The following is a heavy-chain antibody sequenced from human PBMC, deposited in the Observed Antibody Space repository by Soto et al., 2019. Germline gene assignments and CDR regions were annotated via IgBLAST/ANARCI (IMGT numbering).Heavy chain of an antibody. Sequence: QVQLVESGGGVVQPGRSLRLSCAASGFTFSSYGMHWVRQAPGKGLEWVAVISYDGSNKYYADSVKGRFTISRDNSKNTLYLQMNSLSAEDTAVYYCAKAGWGLYYYYYGMDVWGQGTTVTVSS. V-gene: IGHV3-30*18. CDR1: GFTFSSYG. CDR2: ISYDGSNK. CDR3: AKAGWGLYYYYYGMDV. J-gene: IGHJ6*02. D-gene: IGHD1-26*01.